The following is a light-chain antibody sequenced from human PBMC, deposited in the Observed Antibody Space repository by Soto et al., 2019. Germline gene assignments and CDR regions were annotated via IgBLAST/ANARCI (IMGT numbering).Light chain of an antibody. V-gene: IGKV3-11*01. CDR3: QQRRDWPPFT. CDR1: QSISNY. Sequence: EIVLTQSPATLSLSPGETATLSCRASQSISNYLAWYQQKPGQAPRPLIYEASNRATAFPDRFSGSGFETDFTLTIISLEPEDFAIYYCQQRRDWPPFTLGLETTVDMK. J-gene: IGKJ3*01. CDR2: EAS.